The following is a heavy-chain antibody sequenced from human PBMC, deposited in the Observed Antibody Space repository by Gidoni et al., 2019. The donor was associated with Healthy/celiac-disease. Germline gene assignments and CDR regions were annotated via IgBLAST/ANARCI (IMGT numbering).Heavy chain of an antibody. D-gene: IGHD3-22*01. Sequence: EVQLVESGGGLVQPGRSLRLSCAASGFTFDDYAMHWVRQAPGKGLEWVSGISWNSGSIGYADSVKGRFTISRDNAKNSLYLQMNSLRAEDTALYYCAKDIDYDSSGYKTPYYYYYYGMDVWGQGTTVTVSS. CDR3: AKDIDYDSSGYKTPYYYYYYGMDV. V-gene: IGHV3-9*01. CDR1: GFTFDDYA. J-gene: IGHJ6*02. CDR2: ISWNSGSI.